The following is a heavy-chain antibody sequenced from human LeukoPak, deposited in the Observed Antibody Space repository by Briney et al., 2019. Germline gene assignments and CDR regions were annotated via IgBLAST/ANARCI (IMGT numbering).Heavy chain of an antibody. Sequence: SETLSLTCTVSGYSISSGYYWGWLRQPPGKGLEWIGSIYHTGITYYNTSLKRRVTISVDTSNNQFSLKLSSETAADTAVYYCARNSGAFDIWGQGTMVTVSS. CDR3: ARNSGAFDI. V-gene: IGHV4-38-2*02. CDR2: IYHTGIT. D-gene: IGHD2/OR15-2a*01. J-gene: IGHJ3*02. CDR1: GYSISSGYY.